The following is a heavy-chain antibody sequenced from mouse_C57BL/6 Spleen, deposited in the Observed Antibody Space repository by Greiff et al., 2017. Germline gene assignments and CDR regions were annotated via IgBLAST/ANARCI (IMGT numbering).Heavy chain of an antibody. D-gene: IGHD3-1*01. CDR1: GFTFSSYA. CDR3: ARDRGSLDY. J-gene: IGHJ2*01. Sequence: EVKLVESGGGLVKPGGSLKLSCAASGFTFSSYAMSWVRQTPAKRLEWVATISDGGSYTYYPDNVKGRFTISRDTAKNNLYLQMSDLKSEDTAMYYCARDRGSLDYWGQGTTLTVSS. V-gene: IGHV5-4*01. CDR2: ISDGGSYT.